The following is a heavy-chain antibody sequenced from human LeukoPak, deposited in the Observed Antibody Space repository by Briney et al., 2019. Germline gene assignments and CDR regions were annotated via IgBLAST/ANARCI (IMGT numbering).Heavy chain of an antibody. Sequence: SETLSLTCAVYGGSFSGYYWSWIRQPPGKGLEWIGEINHSGSTNYNPSLKSRVTISVDTSKNQFSLKLSSVTAADTAVYYCARYPRWLQLGAFDIWGQGTMVTVSS. J-gene: IGHJ3*02. CDR1: GGSFSGYY. D-gene: IGHD5-24*01. CDR2: INHSGST. V-gene: IGHV4-34*01. CDR3: ARYPRWLQLGAFDI.